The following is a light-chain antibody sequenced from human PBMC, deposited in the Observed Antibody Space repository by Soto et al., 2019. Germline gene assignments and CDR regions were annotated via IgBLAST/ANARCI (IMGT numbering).Light chain of an antibody. CDR1: RSVSSNY. CDR3: QQYGSSGT. Sequence: EIVLTQSPGTLSLSPGEIATLSFRASRSVSSNYLAWYQQKPGQAPRLLIYGASNRATGIPDRFSGSGSGTDFTLTISRLEPEDFAVYYCQQYGSSGTFGQGTKVDIK. J-gene: IGKJ1*01. V-gene: IGKV3-20*01. CDR2: GAS.